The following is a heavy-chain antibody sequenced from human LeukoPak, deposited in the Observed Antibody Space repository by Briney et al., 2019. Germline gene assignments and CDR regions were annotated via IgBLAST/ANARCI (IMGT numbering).Heavy chain of an antibody. CDR3: ARSEILRFLEWPPFDP. Sequence: PSETLSLTCTVSGGSISSYYWSWIRQPAGKGLEWIGRIYTSGSTNYNPSLKSRVTMSVDTSKNQFSLKLSSVTAADTAVYYCARSEILRFLEWPPFDPWGQGTLVTVSS. D-gene: IGHD3-3*01. J-gene: IGHJ5*02. CDR2: IYTSGST. CDR1: GGSISSYY. V-gene: IGHV4-4*07.